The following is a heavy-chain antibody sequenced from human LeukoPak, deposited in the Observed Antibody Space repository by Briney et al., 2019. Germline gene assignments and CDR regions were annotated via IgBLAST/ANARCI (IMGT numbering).Heavy chain of an antibody. Sequence: PGGSLRLSCAASGFTFDDYAMHWVRQAPGKGLEWVSGISWNSGSIGYADSVKGRFTISRDNAKNSLYLQMNSLRAEDMALYYCAKVARGYSYGHFDYWGQGTLVTVSS. CDR1: GFTFDDYA. J-gene: IGHJ4*02. D-gene: IGHD5-18*01. V-gene: IGHV3-9*03. CDR2: ISWNSGSI. CDR3: AKVARGYSYGHFDY.